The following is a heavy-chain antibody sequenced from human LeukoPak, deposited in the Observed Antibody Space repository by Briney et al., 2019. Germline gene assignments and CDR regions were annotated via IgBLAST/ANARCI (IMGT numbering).Heavy chain of an antibody. Sequence: GGSLRLSCVASGFIFIKYGVHWVRQAPGKGLEWVAFIQYDESNKYYADSIKGRFTLSRDNSKNTLYLQMNSLRPEDTAVYYCTRGGSYDGSGYHPSDHWGQGTLVTVSS. CDR3: TRGGSYDGSGYHPSDH. V-gene: IGHV3-30*02. CDR2: IQYDESNK. CDR1: GFIFIKYG. D-gene: IGHD3-22*01. J-gene: IGHJ4*02.